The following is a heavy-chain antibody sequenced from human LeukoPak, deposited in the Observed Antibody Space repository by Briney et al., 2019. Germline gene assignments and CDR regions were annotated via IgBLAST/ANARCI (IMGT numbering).Heavy chain of an antibody. V-gene: IGHV1-69*13. CDR2: IIPIFGTA. J-gene: IGHJ5*02. CDR3: ARGGYCSSTSCYESWFDP. Sequence: GASVKVSCKASGGTFSSYAISWVRQAPGQGLEWMGGIIPIFGTANYAQKFQGRVTITADESTSTAYMELSSLRFEDTAVYYCARGGYCSSTSCYESWFDPWGQGTLVTVSS. CDR1: GGTFSSYA. D-gene: IGHD2-2*01.